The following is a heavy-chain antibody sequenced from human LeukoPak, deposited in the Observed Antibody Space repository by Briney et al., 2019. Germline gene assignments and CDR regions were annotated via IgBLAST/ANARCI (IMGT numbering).Heavy chain of an antibody. J-gene: IGHJ4*02. CDR1: GFTFSNYA. V-gene: IGHV3-30-3*01. Sequence: GGSLRLSCTASGFTFSNYAMHWVRQAPGKGLEWVAVISYDGSNKHYADSVKGRFTISRDNSKNTLYLQMNSLRAEDTAVYYCARGVPTYYYDSSGYIGHPFDYWGQGTLVTVSS. CDR2: ISYDGSNK. D-gene: IGHD3-22*01. CDR3: ARGVPTYYYDSSGYIGHPFDY.